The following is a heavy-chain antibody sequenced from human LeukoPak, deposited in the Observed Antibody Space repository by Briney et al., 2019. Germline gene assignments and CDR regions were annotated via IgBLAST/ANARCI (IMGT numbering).Heavy chain of an antibody. CDR1: GGSIRSYY. CDR3: ARGDDFDI. J-gene: IGHJ3*02. CDR2: IYSSGST. Sequence: SETLSLTCIVSGGSIRSYYWSWIRQPAGKGLEWLGRIYSSGSTNYNPSLKSRVTMSVDASKNQFSLKLSSVTAADTAVYYCARGDDFDIWGQGTMVTVSS. V-gene: IGHV4-4*07.